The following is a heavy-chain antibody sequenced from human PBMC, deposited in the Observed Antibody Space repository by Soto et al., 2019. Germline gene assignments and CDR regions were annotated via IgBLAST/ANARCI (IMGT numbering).Heavy chain of an antibody. D-gene: IGHD1-26*01. CDR2: IWYDGSNK. V-gene: IGHV3-33*01. Sequence: QVQLVESGGGVVQPGRSLRLSCAASGFDFSTYGMHWVRQAPGKGLEWVAVIWYDGSNKYYADSVRGRFIISRDNSKNTLFRQLNSLRAEDTAVYYCARAVGPFDYWGQGTLVTVSS. J-gene: IGHJ4*02. CDR3: ARAVGPFDY. CDR1: GFDFSTYG.